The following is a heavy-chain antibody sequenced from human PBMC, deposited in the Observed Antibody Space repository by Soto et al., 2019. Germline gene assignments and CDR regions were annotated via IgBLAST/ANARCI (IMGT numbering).Heavy chain of an antibody. CDR2: LSSSGAGI. D-gene: IGHD1-26*01. J-gene: IGHJ4*02. CDR1: GFTFTNYV. V-gene: IGHV3-23*01. CDR3: SKDTYSGISPFDY. Sequence: EVQLLESGGGLVQPGGSLRLSCAASGFTFTNYVMNWVRQAPGKGLEWVSTLSSSGAGIYYADSVKGRFTISRDNSKNTLYLQMNSLRAEDTAVYHCSKDTYSGISPFDYWGQGTLVTVSP.